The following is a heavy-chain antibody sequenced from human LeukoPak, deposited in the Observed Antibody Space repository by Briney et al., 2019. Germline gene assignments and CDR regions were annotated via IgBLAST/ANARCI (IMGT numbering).Heavy chain of an antibody. CDR3: ARIFTSDAVHPNAARDY. V-gene: IGHV3-21*01. CDR2: ISSSSSYI. Sequence: GGSLRLSCAASGFTFSSYSMNWVRQAPGKGLEWVSSISSSSSYIYYADSVKGRFTISRDNAKNSLYLQMNSLRAEDTAVYYCARIFTSDAVHPNAARDYWGQGTLVTVSS. CDR1: GFTFSSYS. J-gene: IGHJ4*02. D-gene: IGHD3-16*01.